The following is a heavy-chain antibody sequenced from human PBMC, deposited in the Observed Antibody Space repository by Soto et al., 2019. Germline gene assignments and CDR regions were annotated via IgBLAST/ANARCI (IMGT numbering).Heavy chain of an antibody. CDR3: ARMQNILSGYPRHFDY. Sequence: QVQLQESGPGLVKPSETLSLTCTVSGGSISSYYWSWIRQPPGKGLEWMGYIYYSGSTNYNHSLKCRVTISVDTSKNQFSLKLSAVTASDTAVYYCARMQNILSGYPRHFDYWGQGTLVTVSS. J-gene: IGHJ4*02. CDR2: IYYSGST. D-gene: IGHD3-9*01. V-gene: IGHV4-59*01. CDR1: GGSISSYY.